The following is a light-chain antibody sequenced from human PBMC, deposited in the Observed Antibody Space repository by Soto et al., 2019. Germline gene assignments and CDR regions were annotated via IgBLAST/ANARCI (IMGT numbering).Light chain of an antibody. Sequence: EIVMTQSPATLSGSPGERASLSCRASQSVSSNLAWYQQKPGQAPRLLVYGASTRPTGIPTRLSGSGSGTEFTLNISSLQSEDFAVYYCKQYNNWPTFGQGTKVDIK. CDR3: KQYNNWPT. CDR2: GAS. CDR1: QSVSSN. J-gene: IGKJ1*01. V-gene: IGKV3-15*01.